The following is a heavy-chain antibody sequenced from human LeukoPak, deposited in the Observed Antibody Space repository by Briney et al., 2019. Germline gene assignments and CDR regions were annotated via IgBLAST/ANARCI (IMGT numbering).Heavy chain of an antibody. CDR1: GFTFSSHA. J-gene: IGHJ5*01. CDR2: INSDGYSI. V-gene: IGHV3-74*03. Sequence: GGSLRLSCAASGFTFSSHAMHWVRQAPGKGLVWVSRINSDGYSITYADSVKGRFTISRDNAKNTLYLQMNSLIAEDTAVYFCTRAGYSSGFDSWGQGTLVTVSS. D-gene: IGHD6-19*01. CDR3: TRAGYSSGFDS.